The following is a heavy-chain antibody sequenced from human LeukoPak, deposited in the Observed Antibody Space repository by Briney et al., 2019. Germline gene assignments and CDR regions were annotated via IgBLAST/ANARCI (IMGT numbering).Heavy chain of an antibody. CDR2: ISYDGSNK. CDR1: GFTFSSYG. D-gene: IGHD6-19*01. J-gene: IGHJ5*02. V-gene: IGHV3-30*18. CDR3: AKEIAVAGTRWFDP. Sequence: GRSLRLSCAASGFTFSSYGMHWVRQAPGKGLEWVAVISYDGSNKYYADSVKGRFTISRDNSKNTLYLQKNSLRAEGTAVYYCAKEIAVAGTRWFDPWGQGTLVTVSS.